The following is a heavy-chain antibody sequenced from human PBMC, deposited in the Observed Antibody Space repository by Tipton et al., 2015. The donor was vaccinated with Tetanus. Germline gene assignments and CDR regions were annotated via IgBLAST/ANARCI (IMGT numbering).Heavy chain of an antibody. Sequence: QLVQSGGGMVQPGRSLRLSCVASGFAFSPYTFHWVRQAPGKGLEWVALISYDGGTTFYADSVKGRFTISRDNSKSTLCLHMTRLTSEDTAAYYCARGVIRCTGGACYDYFFYGMDLWGQGTTVIVSS. J-gene: IGHJ6*02. CDR3: ARGVIRCTGGACYDYFFYGMDL. CDR2: ISYDGGTT. V-gene: IGHV3-30-3*01. CDR1: GFAFSPYT. D-gene: IGHD2-8*02.